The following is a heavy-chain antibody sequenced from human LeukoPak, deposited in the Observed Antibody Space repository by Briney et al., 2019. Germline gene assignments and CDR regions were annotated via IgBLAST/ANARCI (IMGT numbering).Heavy chain of an antibody. Sequence: SETLSLTCTVSGGSISSGGYYWSWIRQHPGKGLEWIGYIYYSGSTYYNPSLKSRVTISVYTSKNQFSLKLSSVTAADTAVYYCARVGTDYGASVNWFDPWGQGTLVTVSS. V-gene: IGHV4-31*03. J-gene: IGHJ5*02. CDR2: IYYSGST. CDR3: ARVGTDYGASVNWFDP. CDR1: GGSISSGGYY. D-gene: IGHD4/OR15-4a*01.